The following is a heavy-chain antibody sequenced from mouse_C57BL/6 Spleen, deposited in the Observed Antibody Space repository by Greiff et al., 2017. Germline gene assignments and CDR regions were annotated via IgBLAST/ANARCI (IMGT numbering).Heavy chain of an antibody. CDR2: INPSSGYT. Sequence: QVQLKESGAELAKPGASVKLSCKASGYTFTSYWMHWVKQRPGQGLEWIGYINPSSGYTKYNQKFKDKAPLTADKSSSTAYMQLSSLKYEDSAVYYCCYGRGFAYWGQGTLVTVSA. J-gene: IGHJ3*01. CDR3: CYGRGFAY. V-gene: IGHV1-7*01. D-gene: IGHD1-1*01. CDR1: GYTFTSYW.